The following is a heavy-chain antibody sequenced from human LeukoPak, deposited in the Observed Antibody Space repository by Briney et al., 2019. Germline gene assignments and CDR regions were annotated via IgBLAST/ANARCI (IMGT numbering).Heavy chain of an antibody. J-gene: IGHJ5*02. V-gene: IGHV4-59*01. D-gene: IGHD3-10*01. CDR1: GGSISGFF. Sequence: PPETLSLSCTVSGGSISGFFWTWIRQSPGQGLEYIGYIYYSGTTDYTPTLQSRVSMSVDTSKNKFFLNLTSVTAADTAIYYCARVGYGSGSWGWFDPWGQGPLVSVSS. CDR2: IYYSGTT. CDR3: ARVGYGSGSWGWFDP.